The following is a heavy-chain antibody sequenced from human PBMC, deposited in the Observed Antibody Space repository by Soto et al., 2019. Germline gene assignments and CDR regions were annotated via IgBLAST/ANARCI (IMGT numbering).Heavy chain of an antibody. CDR1: GGTFSSYA. CDR2: IIPIFGTA. D-gene: IGHD6-19*01. V-gene: IGHV1-69*01. CDR3: GRGGIAVADEGGIGMDV. J-gene: IGHJ6*02. Sequence: QVQLVQSGAEVKKPGSSVKVSCKASGGTFSSYAISWVRQAPGQGLEWMGGIIPIFGTANYAQKFQGRVTITPDESRSTAYMERGSLGLEETAVYCCGRGGIAVADEGGIGMDVWGQGTTVTVSS.